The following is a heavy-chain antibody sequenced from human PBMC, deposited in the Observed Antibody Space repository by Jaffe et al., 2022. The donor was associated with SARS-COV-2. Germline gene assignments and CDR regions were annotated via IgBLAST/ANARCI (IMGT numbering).Heavy chain of an antibody. CDR3: ARTGSPNQHNWFDP. J-gene: IGHJ5*02. V-gene: IGHV4-39*01. CDR1: GGSISSPSYY. CDR2: IYYSGIT. Sequence: QLQLQESGPGFLKPSETLSLTCTVSGGSISSPSYYWGWIRQSPGEALEWIGSIYYSGITYDNPSLNSRLTISIDTSKNQFSLTLSSVTAADTAVYFCARTGSPNQHNWFDPWGQGTLVTVSS. D-gene: IGHD3-10*01.